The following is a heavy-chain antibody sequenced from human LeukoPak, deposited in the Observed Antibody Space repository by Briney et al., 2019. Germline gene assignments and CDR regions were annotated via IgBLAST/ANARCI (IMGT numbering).Heavy chain of an antibody. Sequence: SETLSLTCAVYGGSFSDYSWTWIRQPPGKGLQWIGEINHSGGTNHNPSLMSRVIMSVDTSKNQISLKVSSVTAADTAVYYCARGRYCSADICTGGDSFDIWGQGTMVSVSP. J-gene: IGHJ3*02. CDR2: INHSGGT. CDR3: ARGRYCSADICTGGDSFDI. CDR1: GGSFSDYS. D-gene: IGHD2-15*01. V-gene: IGHV4-34*01.